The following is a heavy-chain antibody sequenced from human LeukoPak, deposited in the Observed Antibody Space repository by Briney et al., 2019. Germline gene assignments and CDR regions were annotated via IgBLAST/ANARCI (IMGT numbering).Heavy chain of an antibody. Sequence: ASVKVSCKVSGYTLTELSMHWVRQAPGKGLEWMGGFDPEDGETIYAQKFQGRVTMTEDTSTETAYMELSSLRSEDTAVYYCATRAPYDSRDDAFDIWGQGTMVTVSS. V-gene: IGHV1-24*01. CDR3: ATRAPYDSRDDAFDI. CDR2: FDPEDGET. D-gene: IGHD3-22*01. CDR1: GYTLTELS. J-gene: IGHJ3*02.